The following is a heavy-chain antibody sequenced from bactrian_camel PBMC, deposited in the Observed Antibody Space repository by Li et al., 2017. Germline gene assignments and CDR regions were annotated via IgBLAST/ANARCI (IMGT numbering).Heavy chain of an antibody. D-gene: IGHD1*01. J-gene: IGHJ4*01. Sequence: HVQLVESGGGSAQAGGSLRLSCTTSGLPVSAHCLGWWRQAPGSECELVSTISSDDDSTYYADSVKGRFTISRDNAKNTLYLHLNSLKTEDTAMYYCAQGHPHGITYCTPSRTHCFRIGKKGQGTQVTVS. V-gene: IGHV3S1*01. CDR2: ISSDDDST. CDR1: GLPVSAHC.